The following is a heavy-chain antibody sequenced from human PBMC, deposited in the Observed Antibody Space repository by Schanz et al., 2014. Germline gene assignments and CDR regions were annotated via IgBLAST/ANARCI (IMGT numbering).Heavy chain of an antibody. CDR3: VKDLGTATREGWAFAS. V-gene: IGHV3-33*06. Sequence: VQLVESGGGVVQPGGSLRLSCAASGFSFRDYGMHWVRQAPGKGLEWVAIIWFDGSNKYYADSVKGRFTISRDNSRNTLFLQMNSLRAEDTAVYYCVKDLGTATREGWAFASWGQGTLVTVSS. CDR1: GFSFRDYG. J-gene: IGHJ4*02. CDR2: IWFDGSNK. D-gene: IGHD1-7*01.